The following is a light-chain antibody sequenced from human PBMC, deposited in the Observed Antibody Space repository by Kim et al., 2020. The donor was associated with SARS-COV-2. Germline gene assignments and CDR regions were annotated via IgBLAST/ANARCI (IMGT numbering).Light chain of an antibody. CDR3: QQYGSSPRT. CDR2: DAS. J-gene: IGKJ1*01. CDR1: QSISSNY. Sequence: SPGERATLSCGASQSISSNYLAWYQHKPGLAPRLLIYDASSRATGIPDRFSGSGSGTEFTLTISRLEPEDFAMYYCQQYGSSPRTFGQGTKVDIK. V-gene: IGKV3D-20*01.